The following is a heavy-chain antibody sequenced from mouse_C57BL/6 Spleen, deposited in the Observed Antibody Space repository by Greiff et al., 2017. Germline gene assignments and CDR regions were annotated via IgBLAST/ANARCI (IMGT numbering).Heavy chain of an antibody. CDR2: IYPGDGDT. Sequence: QVQLQQSGPELVKPGASVKISCKASGYAFSSSWMNWVKQRPGKGLEWIGRIYPGDGDTNYNGKFKGKATLTADKSSSTAYMQLSSLTSEDSAVYCCATYDYDGWYFDVWGTGTTVTVSS. V-gene: IGHV1-82*01. D-gene: IGHD2-4*01. J-gene: IGHJ1*03. CDR1: GYAFSSSW. CDR3: ATYDYDGWYFDV.